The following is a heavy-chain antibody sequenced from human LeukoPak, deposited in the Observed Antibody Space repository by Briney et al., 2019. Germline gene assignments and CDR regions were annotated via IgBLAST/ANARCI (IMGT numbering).Heavy chain of an antibody. D-gene: IGHD6-13*01. CDR3: ARLVGSSWYREVLRGRDY. J-gene: IGHJ4*02. CDR2: INHSGST. CDR1: GGSFSGYY. V-gene: IGHV4-34*01. Sequence: SETLSLTCAVYGGSFSGYYWSWIRQPPGKGLEWIGEINHSGSTNYNPSLKSRVTMSVDTSKNQFSLKLTSVTAADTAVYYCARLVGSSWYREVLRGRDYWGQGTLVTVSS.